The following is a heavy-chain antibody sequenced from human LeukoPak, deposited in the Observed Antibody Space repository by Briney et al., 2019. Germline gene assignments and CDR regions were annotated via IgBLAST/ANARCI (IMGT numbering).Heavy chain of an antibody. Sequence: ASVKVSCKASGYTFTGYYIHWVRQAPGQGLEWMGWINPNSGGTNYAQKFQGRVTMTRDTSITTAYMELSRLRSDGTAVYYCARSYNSGSYPIDYWGQGTLVTVSS. J-gene: IGHJ4*02. CDR3: ARSYNSGSYPIDY. CDR2: INPNSGGT. D-gene: IGHD1-26*01. CDR1: GYTFTGYY. V-gene: IGHV1-2*02.